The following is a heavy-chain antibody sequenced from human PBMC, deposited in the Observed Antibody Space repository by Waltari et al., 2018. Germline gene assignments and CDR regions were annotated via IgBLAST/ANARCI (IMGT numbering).Heavy chain of an antibody. CDR1: GGSISSSSYY. CDR2: SCYSGST. V-gene: IGHV4-39*07. D-gene: IGHD2-2*01. Sequence: QLQLQESGPGLVKPSETLSLTCTVSGGSISSSSYYWGWVRQPPGKGLEWSGSSCYSGSTYYNPCLKGRVAISVHTSKNQFSLRVSSVTAADTAVFYCARMVRGYCSSTSCHTDHWGQGTLVTVSS. CDR3: ARMVRGYCSSTSCHTDH. J-gene: IGHJ4*02.